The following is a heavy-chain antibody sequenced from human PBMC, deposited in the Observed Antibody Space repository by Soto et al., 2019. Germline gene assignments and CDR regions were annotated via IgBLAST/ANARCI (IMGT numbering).Heavy chain of an antibody. CDR1: GFTVGNNY. V-gene: IGHV3-53*01. D-gene: IGHD3-10*01. J-gene: IGHJ4*02. CDR2: IYSTGTT. CDR3: AKDGRGSGSHYNSFGY. Sequence: EVQLVESGGGLIQPGGSLKLSCAASGFTVGNNYMSWVRQAPGKGLEWVSLIYSTGTTKYADSMKGRFTVSRDNAKNTLYLQVNSLRAEDTAVYYCAKDGRGSGSHYNSFGYWGQGTLVTVSS.